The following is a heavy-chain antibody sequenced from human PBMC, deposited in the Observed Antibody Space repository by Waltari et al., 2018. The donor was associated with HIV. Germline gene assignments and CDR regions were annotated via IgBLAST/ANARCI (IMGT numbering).Heavy chain of an antibody. CDR2: ISTISSTI. V-gene: IGHV3-48*01. CDR3: ARDRNSRGAFEI. D-gene: IGHD5-18*01. Sequence: EVQLVESGGGLVQPGGSLRLSCAASGFSFSTYGMSWVRHAPGKGLEWVSYISTISSTIYYADSVKGRFTISRDNAKNSLYLQMNSLRAEDTAVYYCARDRNSRGAFEIWGQGTMVTVSS. CDR1: GFSFSTYG. J-gene: IGHJ3*02.